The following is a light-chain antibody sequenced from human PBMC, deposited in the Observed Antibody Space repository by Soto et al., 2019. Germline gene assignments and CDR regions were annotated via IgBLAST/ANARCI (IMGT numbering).Light chain of an antibody. Sequence: DVVMTQSPLSLPVTLGQPASISCGSSQSLVYSDGNTFFNWFQRRTGQSPGRVIYKVSNPDSGVPDRFSGSGSGTDFTLRISRVEAEDVGIYYCMQGTRGPPTVGQGTRVEIK. CDR3: MQGTRGPPT. CDR1: QSLVYSDGNTF. J-gene: IGKJ1*01. CDR2: KVS. V-gene: IGKV2-30*01.